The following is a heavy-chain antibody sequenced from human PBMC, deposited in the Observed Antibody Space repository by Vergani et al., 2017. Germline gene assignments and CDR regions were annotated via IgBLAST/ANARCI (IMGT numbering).Heavy chain of an antibody. D-gene: IGHD6-6*01. J-gene: IGHJ5*02. Sequence: EVQLEESGGGLVLPGRSLRLSCVASGFTSAGYAMHWVRQAPGKGLEWVSGISWNSNSIGYADSLKGRFTISRDNAKNSLYLQMNSLRAEDTALYYCAKDLGTSSGGGWFDPWGEGTLVIVAS. CDR1: GFTSAGYA. CDR3: AKDLGTSSGGGWFDP. CDR2: ISWNSNSI. V-gene: IGHV3-9*02.